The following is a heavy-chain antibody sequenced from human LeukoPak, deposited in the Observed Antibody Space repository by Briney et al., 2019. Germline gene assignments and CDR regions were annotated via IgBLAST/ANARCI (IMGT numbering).Heavy chain of an antibody. CDR3: ARRHGDYYIDY. D-gene: IGHD4-17*01. Sequence: ASVKVSCKVSGYTFTDYYMHWVRQAPGQGLEWMGWINPKNGGRTYAQKFQGRVTMTTDTSISTAYMELSRIRSDDTAVYYCARRHGDYYIDYWGQGTLVTVSS. V-gene: IGHV1-2*02. J-gene: IGHJ4*02. CDR1: GYTFTDYY. CDR2: INPKNGGR.